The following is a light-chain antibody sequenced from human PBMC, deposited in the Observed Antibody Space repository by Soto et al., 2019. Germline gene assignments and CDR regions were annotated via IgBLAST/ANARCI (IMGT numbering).Light chain of an antibody. J-gene: IGKJ5*01. Sequence: DVVVTQTPLSLSVTPGQPASISCTSGQRLLYSDGKTYVSGYLQPPGQPHHFLIYEVSNRFSGVPDRFSGNGSGTDLTLRISRVEAEDVGVYYCMQRTHVPITFGQGTRLEIK. V-gene: IGKV2D-29*01. CDR2: EVS. CDR3: MQRTHVPIT. CDR1: QRLLYSDGKTY.